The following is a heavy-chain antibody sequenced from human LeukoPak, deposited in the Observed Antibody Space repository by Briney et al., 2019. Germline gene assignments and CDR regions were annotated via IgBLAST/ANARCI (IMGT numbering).Heavy chain of an antibody. Sequence: GGSLRLSCAASGFTFDDYAMHWVRQPPGKGLEWVAGISRDSRVTGYADSVKGRFTISRDSGEKFVYLQMNSLRTEDTALYYCAKVIAHLSSAMDVWGQGTTVTVSS. CDR1: GFTFDDYA. V-gene: IGHV3-9*01. CDR2: ISRDSRVT. CDR3: AKVIAHLSSAMDV. D-gene: IGHD2-15*01. J-gene: IGHJ6*02.